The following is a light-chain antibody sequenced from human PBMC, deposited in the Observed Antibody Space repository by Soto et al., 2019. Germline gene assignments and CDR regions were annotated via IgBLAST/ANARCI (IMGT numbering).Light chain of an antibody. CDR3: QQSYSMPQT. CDR1: QNINNY. CDR2: AAS. Sequence: DIQMTQSPSSLSASVGDSVTITCRASQNINNYLSWYQHKPGKAPKHLIYAASNLQSGVPSSFSGSRSGTEFTLTISRLYPEDFATYYCQQSYSMPQTFGQGTKLEI. V-gene: IGKV1-39*01. J-gene: IGKJ2*01.